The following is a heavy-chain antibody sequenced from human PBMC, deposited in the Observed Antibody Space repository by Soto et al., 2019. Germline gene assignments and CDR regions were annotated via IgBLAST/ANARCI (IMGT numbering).Heavy chain of an antibody. V-gene: IGHV4-59*08. CDR3: ARHRIAAAALDY. J-gene: IGHJ4*02. D-gene: IGHD6-13*01. Sequence: SETLSLTCSVSGGSISGYYWSWIRQPPGKGLEWIGYIYYSGSTNYNPSLKSRVTISVDTSKNQFSLKLTSVTAADTAVYYCARHRIAAAALDYWGQGTLVTVSS. CDR2: IYYSGST. CDR1: GGSISGYY.